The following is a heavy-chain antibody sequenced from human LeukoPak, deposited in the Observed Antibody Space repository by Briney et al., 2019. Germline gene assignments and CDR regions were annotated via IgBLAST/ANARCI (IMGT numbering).Heavy chain of an antibody. V-gene: IGHV4-34*01. D-gene: IGHD6-13*01. CDR1: GGSFSGYY. CDR2: INHSGST. CDR3: ARTEQQLVPWFDP. J-gene: IGHJ5*02. Sequence: SETLSLTCAVYGGSFSGYYWSWIRQPPGKGLEWIGEINHSGSTNYNPSLKSRVTISVDTSKNPFSLKLSSVTAADTAVYYCARTEQQLVPWFDPWGQGTLVTVSS.